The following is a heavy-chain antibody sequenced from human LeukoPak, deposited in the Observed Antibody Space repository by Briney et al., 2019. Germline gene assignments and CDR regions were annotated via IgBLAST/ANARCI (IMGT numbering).Heavy chain of an antibody. CDR2: INQDGSEN. CDR1: GFDFSNYW. J-gene: IGHJ4*02. D-gene: IGHD3-9*01. V-gene: IGHV3-7*03. Sequence: GGSLRLSCAASGFDFSNYWMTWIRQAPGKGLEYVANINQDGSENYHVDSVKGRFSISRDNAKNSLYLQMNSLRGEDTAVYYCAKGLTLDDYWGQGTLVTVSP. CDR3: AKGLTLDDY.